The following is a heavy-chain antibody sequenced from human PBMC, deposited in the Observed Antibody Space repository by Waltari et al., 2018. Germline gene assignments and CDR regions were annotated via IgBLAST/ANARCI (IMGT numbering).Heavy chain of an antibody. CDR3: ARGTTVTTSAFQH. D-gene: IGHD4-17*01. J-gene: IGHJ1*01. V-gene: IGHV4-59*11. Sequence: QVQLQESGPGLVKPSETLSLTCTVSGGSISSHYWSWIRQPPGKGLDWIGYIYYSGSTNYNPSLKSRVTISVDTSKNQFSLKLSSVTAADTAVYYCARGTTVTTSAFQHWGQGTLVTVSS. CDR2: IYYSGST. CDR1: GGSISSHY.